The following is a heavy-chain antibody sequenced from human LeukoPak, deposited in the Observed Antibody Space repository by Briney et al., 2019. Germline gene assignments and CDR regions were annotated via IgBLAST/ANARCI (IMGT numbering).Heavy chain of an antibody. J-gene: IGHJ4*02. V-gene: IGHV3-23*01. CDR2: ICKSGGST. CDR1: GFTFSSYA. D-gene: IGHD2-15*01. Sequence: PGGSLRLSCAGSGFTFSSYAMSWVRQAAGRGLEWVSAICKSGGSTYYADSVRGRFTISRDNSKNTLYLQMNSLKAEDTAVYYCAKDFVVGRGQGTLVTVSS. CDR3: AKDFVVG.